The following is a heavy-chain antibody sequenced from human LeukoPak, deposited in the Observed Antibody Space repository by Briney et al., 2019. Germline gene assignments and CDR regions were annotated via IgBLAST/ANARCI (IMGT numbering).Heavy chain of an antibody. CDR3: AREGSARSGWVDY. CDR1: GYTFTGYY. J-gene: IGHJ4*02. V-gene: IGHV1-2*02. Sequence: GASVKVSCRASGYTFTGYYMHWVRQAPGQGLEWMGWINPNSGGTNYAQKFQGRVTMTRDTSISTAYMELSRLRSDDTAVYYCAREGSARSGWVDYWGQGTLVTVSS. D-gene: IGHD6-19*01. CDR2: INPNSGGT.